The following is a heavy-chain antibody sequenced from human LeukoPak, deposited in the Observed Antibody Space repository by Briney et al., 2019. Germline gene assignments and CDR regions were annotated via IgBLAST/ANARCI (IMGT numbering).Heavy chain of an antibody. CDR2: IYTSGST. J-gene: IGHJ6*03. CDR1: GGSISSYY. V-gene: IGHV4-4*07. CDR3: ARDDPAAGTHYYYYMDV. Sequence: PSETLSLTCTVSGGSISSYYWSWIRQPAGKGLEWIGRIYTSGSTNYNPSLKSRVTMSVDTSKKQFSLKLSSVTAADTAVYYCARDDPAAGTHYYYYMDVWRKGTTATVSS. D-gene: IGHD6-13*01.